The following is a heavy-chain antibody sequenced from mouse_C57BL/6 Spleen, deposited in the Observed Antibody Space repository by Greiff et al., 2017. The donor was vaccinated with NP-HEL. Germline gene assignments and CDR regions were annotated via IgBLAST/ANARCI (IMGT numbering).Heavy chain of an antibody. CDR3: ARYYYGSSYAYYFDY. J-gene: IGHJ2*01. Sequence: QVQLQQPGAELVKPGASVKLSCKASGYTFTSYWMQWVKQRPGQGLAWIGELDPSDSYTNYNQKFKGKATLTVDTSSSTAYMQLSSLTSEDSAVYYCARYYYGSSYAYYFDYWGQGTTLTVSS. D-gene: IGHD1-1*01. CDR1: GYTFTSYW. CDR2: LDPSDSYT. V-gene: IGHV1-50*01.